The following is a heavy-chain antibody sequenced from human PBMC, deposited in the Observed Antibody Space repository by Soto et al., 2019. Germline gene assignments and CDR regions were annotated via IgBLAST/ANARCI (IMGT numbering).Heavy chain of an antibody. V-gene: IGHV4-61*01. Sequence: SETLSLTCTVSGGSVSSGSYYWSWIRQPPGKGLEWIGYIYYSGSTNYNPSLKSRVTISVDTSKNQFSLKLSSVTAADTAVYYCARELAVAGTSLSYYFDYWGQGTLVTVSS. CDR3: ARELAVAGTSLSYYFDY. CDR1: GGSVSSGSYY. D-gene: IGHD6-19*01. CDR2: IYYSGST. J-gene: IGHJ4*02.